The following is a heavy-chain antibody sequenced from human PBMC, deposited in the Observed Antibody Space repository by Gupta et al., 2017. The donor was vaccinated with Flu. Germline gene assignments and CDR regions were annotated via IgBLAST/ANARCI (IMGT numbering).Heavy chain of an antibody. CDR2: INSDGGDT. V-gene: IGHV3-23*01. D-gene: IGHD5-24*01. Sequence: DVQLLESGGGLVQPGGSLRLSCTASGLPFSRDATNWVRQAPGKGLEWVSVINSDGGDTFYADSVKGRFTISRDNSKNTLYLQMNTLRVEDTAVYYCAKLRDGYNRYWDYYGMDVWGQGTTVTVSS. J-gene: IGHJ6*02. CDR1: GLPFSRDA. CDR3: AKLRDGYNRYWDYYGMDV.